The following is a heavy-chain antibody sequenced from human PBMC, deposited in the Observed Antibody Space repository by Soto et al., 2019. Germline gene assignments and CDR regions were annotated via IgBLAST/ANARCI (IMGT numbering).Heavy chain of an antibody. CDR2: ISGSGGST. CDR3: AKDVYRSGYFDY. Sequence: LRLSCAASGFTFSSYAMSWVRQAPGKGLEWVSAISGSGGSTYYADSVKGRFTISRDNSKNTLYLQMNSLRAEDTAVYYCAKDVYRSGYFDYWGQGTLVTVSS. D-gene: IGHD3-10*01. J-gene: IGHJ4*02. V-gene: IGHV3-23*01. CDR1: GFTFSSYA.